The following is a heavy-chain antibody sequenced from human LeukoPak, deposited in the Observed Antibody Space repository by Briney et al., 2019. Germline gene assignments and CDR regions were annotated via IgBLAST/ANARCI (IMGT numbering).Heavy chain of an antibody. CDR2: IWYDGSNK. D-gene: IGHD3-3*01. J-gene: IGHJ6*02. CDR1: GFTFNDYT. V-gene: IGHV3-33*08. Sequence: GGSLRLSCAASGFTFNDYTMHWVRQAPGEGLEWVAVIWYDGSNKYYADSVKGRFTISRDNSKNTLYLQMNSLRAEDTAVYYCAREDVEWLLEHAYYYGMDVWGQGTTVTVSS. CDR3: AREDVEWLLEHAYYYGMDV.